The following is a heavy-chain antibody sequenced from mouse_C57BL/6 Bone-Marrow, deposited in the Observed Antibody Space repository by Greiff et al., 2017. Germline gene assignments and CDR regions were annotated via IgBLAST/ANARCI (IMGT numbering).Heavy chain of an antibody. V-gene: IGHV14-4*01. Sequence: VQLQQSGAELVRPGASVKLSCTASGFNIKDVYMHWVKQRPEQGLEWIGWIDPDNGDTEYASKFQGKATITADTSSNTAYLQLSSLTSEDTAVYYCTRDGGFAYWGQGTLVTVSA. CDR3: TRDGGFAY. D-gene: IGHD3-3*01. CDR1: GFNIKDVY. J-gene: IGHJ3*01. CDR2: IDPDNGDT.